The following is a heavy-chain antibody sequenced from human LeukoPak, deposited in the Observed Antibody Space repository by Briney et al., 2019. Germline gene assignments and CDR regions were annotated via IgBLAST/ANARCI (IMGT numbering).Heavy chain of an antibody. CDR1: GYTLTELS. CDR3: ATGNYYGSGREAFDI. J-gene: IGHJ3*02. Sequence: ASVKVSCKVSGYTLTELSMHWVRQAPGKGLEWMGGFDPEDGETIYAQKFQGRVTMTEDTSTDTAHMELSSLRSEDTAVYYCATGNYYGSGREAFDIWGQGTMVTVSS. D-gene: IGHD3-10*01. CDR2: FDPEDGET. V-gene: IGHV1-24*01.